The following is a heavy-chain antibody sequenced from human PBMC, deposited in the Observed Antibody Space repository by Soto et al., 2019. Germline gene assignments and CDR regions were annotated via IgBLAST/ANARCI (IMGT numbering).Heavy chain of an antibody. CDR2: IYWDDDK. V-gene: IGHV2-5*02. J-gene: IGHJ4*02. Sequence: GAGPTLVNPTQTLTLTFTFSGFSFSTSPVGVGWIRQPPGKALEWLALIYWDDDKRYSPSLKSRLTITKDTSKNQVVLTMTNMDPVDTATYYCAHSKFLEWLLPFFDYWGQGTLVTVSS. CDR3: AHSKFLEWLLPFFDY. CDR1: GFSFSTSPVG. D-gene: IGHD3-3*01.